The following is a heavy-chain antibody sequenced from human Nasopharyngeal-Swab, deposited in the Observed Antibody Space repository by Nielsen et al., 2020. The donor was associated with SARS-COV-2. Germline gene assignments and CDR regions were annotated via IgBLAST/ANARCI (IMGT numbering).Heavy chain of an antibody. CDR3: AKDSGAGFCDDGSCFPTNH. D-gene: IGHD2-15*01. J-gene: IGHJ5*02. CDR1: GFTFDEYT. CDR2: MSGRGEKT. Sequence: GGSLRLSCAASGFTFDEYTMHWVRHAPGKGLEWVSGMSGRGEKTYYAESVKGRFTISRDVSKNTLYLQMNGLRAEDTAVYYCAKDSGAGFCDDGSCFPTNHWGQGTLVTVSS. V-gene: IGHV3-23*01.